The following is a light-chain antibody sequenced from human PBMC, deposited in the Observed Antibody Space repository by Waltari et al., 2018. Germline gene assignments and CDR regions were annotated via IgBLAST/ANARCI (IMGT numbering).Light chain of an antibody. CDR3: QQYYTFPYT. J-gene: IGKJ2*01. V-gene: IGKV1D-8*03. CDR1: QGITNS. Sequence: VISMTQSPSFLSASTGDRVTISCRVGQGITNSLAWYQQRPGKAPDLLIYAASTLKSGGPSRFSGAGAGTDFSLTINTLQSEDFATYYCQQYYTFPYTFGQGTRLEI. CDR2: AAS.